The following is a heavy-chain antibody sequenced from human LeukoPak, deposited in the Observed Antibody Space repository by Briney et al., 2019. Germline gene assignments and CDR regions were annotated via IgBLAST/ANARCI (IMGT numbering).Heavy chain of an antibody. D-gene: IGHD2/OR15-2a*01. CDR3: TRVSGLGMNECYYL. V-gene: IGHV3-74*01. CDR1: GFTLSGAW. Sequence: PGGSLRLSCAVSGFTLSGAWMHWVRHAPGKGLMWVSRINDDGSNTRHADSVKGRFTISRDIAKNTLYLQMNSLRAEDTAVYYCTRVSGLGMNECYYLWGQGTLVTVSS. J-gene: IGHJ4*02. CDR2: INDDGSNT.